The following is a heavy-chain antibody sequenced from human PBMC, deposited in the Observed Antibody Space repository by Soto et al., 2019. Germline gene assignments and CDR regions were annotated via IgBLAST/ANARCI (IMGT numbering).Heavy chain of an antibody. J-gene: IGHJ6*02. CDR1: GYTFTSYG. Sequence: ASVKVSCKASGYTFTSYGISWVRQAPGQGLEWMGWISAYNGNTNYAQKLQGRVTMATDTSTSTAYMELRSLRSDGTAVYYCAREVSIWVRGHSGPDYGMDVWGQGTTVTVS. V-gene: IGHV1-18*04. CDR2: ISAYNGNT. D-gene: IGHD3-10*01. CDR3: AREVSIWVRGHSGPDYGMDV.